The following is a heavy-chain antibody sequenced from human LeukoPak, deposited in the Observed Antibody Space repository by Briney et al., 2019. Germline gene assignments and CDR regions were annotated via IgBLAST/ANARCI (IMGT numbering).Heavy chain of an antibody. D-gene: IGHD1-1*01. V-gene: IGHV3-7*01. CDR2: INQVGSQT. Sequence: GGSLRLSCASSGFTFSNYWMSWVRQTPGEGLEYLANINQVGSQTYYMDSVKGRFTISRDNAKNSLFLQMNSLRVEDTAVYYCATNSGKRLDYWGQGTLVTFSS. CDR1: GFTFSNYW. CDR3: ATNSGKRLDY. J-gene: IGHJ4*02.